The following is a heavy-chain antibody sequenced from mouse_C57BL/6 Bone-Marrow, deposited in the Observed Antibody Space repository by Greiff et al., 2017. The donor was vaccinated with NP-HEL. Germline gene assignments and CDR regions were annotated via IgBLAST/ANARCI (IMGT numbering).Heavy chain of an antibody. CDR2: INPYNGDT. J-gene: IGHJ3*01. V-gene: IGHV1-20*01. Sequence: EVQLLESGPELVKPGDSVKISCKASGYSFTGYFMNWVMQSHGKSLEWIGRINPYNGDTFYNQKFKGKATLTVDKSSSTAHMELRSLTSEDSAVYYCERDDYDECAWFAYWGQGTLVTVSA. CDR1: GYSFTGYF. D-gene: IGHD2-4*01. CDR3: ERDDYDECAWFAY.